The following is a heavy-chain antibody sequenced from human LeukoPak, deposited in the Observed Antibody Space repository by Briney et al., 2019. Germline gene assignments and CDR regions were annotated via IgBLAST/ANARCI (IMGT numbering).Heavy chain of an antibody. Sequence: PGGSLRLSCAASGFTFSSYWMHWVRQAPGKGLVWVSRINSDGSSTSYADSVKGRFTISRDNAKNALYVQMTSLRAEDTAVYYCSTGSGHAFDIWGRGTMVTVSS. CDR1: GFTFSSYW. V-gene: IGHV3-74*01. CDR2: INSDGSST. J-gene: IGHJ3*02. D-gene: IGHD3-10*01. CDR3: STGSGHAFDI.